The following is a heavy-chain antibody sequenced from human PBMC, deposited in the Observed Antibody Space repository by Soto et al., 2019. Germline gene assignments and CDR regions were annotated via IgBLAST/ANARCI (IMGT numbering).Heavy chain of an antibody. Sequence: ASVTVSCKASGGTFSSYAISWVRQAPGQGLEWMGGIIPIFGTANYAQKFQGRVTITADESTSTAYMELSSLRSEDTAVYYCARGGCSSTSCYRYYYGMDVWGQGTTVTVSS. CDR2: IIPIFGTA. J-gene: IGHJ6*02. CDR3: ARGGCSSTSCYRYYYGMDV. V-gene: IGHV1-69*13. D-gene: IGHD2-2*01. CDR1: GGTFSSYA.